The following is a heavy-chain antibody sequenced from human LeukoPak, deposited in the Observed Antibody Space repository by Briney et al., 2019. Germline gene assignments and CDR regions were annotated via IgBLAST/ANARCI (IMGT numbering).Heavy chain of an antibody. D-gene: IGHD3-10*01. CDR3: ANTRGRFGSRGYYYYFRDL. CDR2: INHSGST. J-gene: IGHJ6*03. V-gene: IGHV4-34*01. Sequence: SETLSLTCAVYGGSFSGYYWSWIRQPPGKGLEWMGEINHSGSTNYNPSLKSRVTISVDTSKNQFSLKLSSVTAADTAVYYCANTRGRFGSRGYYYYFRDLWG. CDR1: GGSFSGYY.